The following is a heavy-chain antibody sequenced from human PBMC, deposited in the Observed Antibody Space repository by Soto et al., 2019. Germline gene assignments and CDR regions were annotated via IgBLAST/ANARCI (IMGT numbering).Heavy chain of an antibody. J-gene: IGHJ3*02. CDR1: GFTFSSYS. V-gene: IGHV3-48*01. Sequence: GGSLRLSCAASGFTFSSYSMNWVRQAPGKGLEWVSYITSSRSTIYYADSVKGRFTISRDNSKNTLYLQMNSLRAEDTAVYYCASITGTTEPHDAFDIWGQGTMVTLSS. D-gene: IGHD1-7*01. CDR2: ITSSRSTI. CDR3: ASITGTTEPHDAFDI.